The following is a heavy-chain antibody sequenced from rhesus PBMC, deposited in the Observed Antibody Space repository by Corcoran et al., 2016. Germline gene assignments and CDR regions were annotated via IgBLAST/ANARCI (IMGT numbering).Heavy chain of an antibody. J-gene: IGHJ2*01. D-gene: IGHD4-23*01. CDR3: ATTLTVTTSWYFDL. CDR2: IDPSDSDT. V-gene: IGHV5-20*01. Sequence: EVQLVQSGAEVKRPGESLKISCKTSGYSFTSYWISWVRQMPGKGLEWMGAIDPSDSDTRYIPSFQGQVTISADKSISTAYLQWSRLKASDTATYYCATTLTVTTSWYFDLWGPGTPITISS. CDR1: GYSFTSYW.